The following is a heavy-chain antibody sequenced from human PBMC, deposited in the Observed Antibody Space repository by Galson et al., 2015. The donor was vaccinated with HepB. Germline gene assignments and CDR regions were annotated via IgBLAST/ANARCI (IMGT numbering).Heavy chain of an antibody. J-gene: IGHJ4*02. CDR2: LSGSDGST. Sequence: SLRLSCAASGFTFSGSAMSWVRQAPGKGLEWVSTLSGSDGSTYYAESVRGRFTVSRDSAKNSLYLQMNSLRAEDTAVYYCARTRAYRTMDTAMDCFDYLGQGTLVTVSS. CDR3: ARTRAYRTMDTAMDCFDY. D-gene: IGHD5-18*01. V-gene: IGHV3-23*01. CDR1: GFTFSGSA.